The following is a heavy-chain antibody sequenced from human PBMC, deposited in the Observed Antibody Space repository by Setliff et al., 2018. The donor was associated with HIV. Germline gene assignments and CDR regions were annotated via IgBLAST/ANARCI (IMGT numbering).Heavy chain of an antibody. CDR2: FDPEDGET. V-gene: IGHV1-24*01. CDR1: GYTLTELS. Sequence: ASVQVSCQLSGYTLTELSRHWVRQAPGKGLEWMGGFDPEDGETIDAQKFQGRVTMTEDTSTDPAYMELSSLRPEYNAVDYCAFRSGFHVGLDSWGQGTLVTVSS. J-gene: IGHJ5*01. CDR3: AFRSGFHVGLDS. D-gene: IGHD3-3*01.